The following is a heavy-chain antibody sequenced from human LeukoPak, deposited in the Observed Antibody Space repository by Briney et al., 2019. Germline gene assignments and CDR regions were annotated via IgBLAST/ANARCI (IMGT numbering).Heavy chain of an antibody. Sequence: GGSLRLSCAASGFTVSSNYMSWVRQAPGKGLEWVSVLYRGGGTAYADSVKGRFTISRDNSKNTVYLQMNSLRAEDTAVYYCTRDVIYASEIYSYGDSWGQGTLVTDSS. CDR2: LYRGGGT. J-gene: IGHJ4*02. CDR1: GFTVSSNY. V-gene: IGHV3-66*01. CDR3: TRDVIYASEIYSYGDS. D-gene: IGHD3-16*01.